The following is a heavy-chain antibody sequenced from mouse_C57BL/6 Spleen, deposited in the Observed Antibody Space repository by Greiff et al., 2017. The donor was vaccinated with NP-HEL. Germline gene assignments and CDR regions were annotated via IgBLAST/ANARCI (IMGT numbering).Heavy chain of an antibody. CDR3: ARGDGYYPFDY. CDR1: GYSITSGYY. V-gene: IGHV3-6*01. J-gene: IGHJ2*01. CDR2: ISYDGSN. Sequence: DVQLQESGPGLVKPSQSLSLTCSVTGYSITSGYYWNWIRQFPGNKLEWMGYISYDGSNNYNPSLKNRISITRDTSKNQFFLKLNSVTTEDTATYYCARGDGYYPFDYWGQGTTLTVSS. D-gene: IGHD2-3*01.